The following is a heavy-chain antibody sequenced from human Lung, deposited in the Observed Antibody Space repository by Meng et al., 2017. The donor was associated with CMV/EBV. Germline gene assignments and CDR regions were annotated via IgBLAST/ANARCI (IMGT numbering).Heavy chain of an antibody. CDR2: IKQDGSEK. Sequence: SCAASGFTFNNYWMTWVRQAPGKGLEWVANIKQDGSEKYYVDSVKGRFTVSRDNAKNSLYLQMNSLRAEDTAVYYCARDAPYCSSTSCYYSYGLDVWXPGNTV. J-gene: IGHJ6*01. CDR1: GFTFNNYW. D-gene: IGHD2-2*01. V-gene: IGHV3-7*01. CDR3: ARDAPYCSSTSCYYSYGLDV.